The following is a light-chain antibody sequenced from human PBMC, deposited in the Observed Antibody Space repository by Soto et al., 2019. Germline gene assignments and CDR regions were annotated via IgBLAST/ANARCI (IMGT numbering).Light chain of an antibody. CDR2: EVS. J-gene: IGLJ1*01. V-gene: IGLV2-14*01. CDR1: SSDVGGYNY. Sequence: QSALTQPASVSGSPGQAITISCTGTSSDVGGYNYVSWYQQHPGKAPKLLIFEVSSRPSGVSNRFSGSKSGNTASLTISALQAEDEADYFCNSYSSSTSLPYVFGTGTKVTVL. CDR3: NSYSSSTSLPYV.